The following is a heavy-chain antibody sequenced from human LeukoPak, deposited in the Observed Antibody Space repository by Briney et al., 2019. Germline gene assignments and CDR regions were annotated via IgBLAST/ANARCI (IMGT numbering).Heavy chain of an antibody. D-gene: IGHD3-10*01. CDR1: GYTFTSYD. Sequence: ASVKVSCKASGYTFTSYDINWVRQATGQGLEWMGWMNPNSGNTGYAQKLQGRVTMTRNTSISTAYMELSSLRSEDTAVYYCARSRFGELSEFYWGQGTLVTVSS. CDR2: MNPNSGNT. CDR3: ARSRFGELSEFY. J-gene: IGHJ4*02. V-gene: IGHV1-8*01.